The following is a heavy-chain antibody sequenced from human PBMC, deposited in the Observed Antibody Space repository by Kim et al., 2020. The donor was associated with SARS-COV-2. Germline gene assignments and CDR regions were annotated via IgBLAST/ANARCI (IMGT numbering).Heavy chain of an antibody. Sequence: VKGRFTISRDNAKNSLYLQMNSLRAEDTAVYYCARGPRVTATYYYYGMDVWGQGTTVTVSS. D-gene: IGHD2-21*02. V-gene: IGHV3-21*01. CDR3: ARGPRVTATYYYYGMDV. J-gene: IGHJ6*02.